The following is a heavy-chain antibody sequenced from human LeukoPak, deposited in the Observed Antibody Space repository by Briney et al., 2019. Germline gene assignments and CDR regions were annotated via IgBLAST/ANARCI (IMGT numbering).Heavy chain of an antibody. D-gene: IGHD3-10*01. V-gene: IGHV1-46*01. CDR1: GYTFTSYY. Sequence: ASVKVSCKGSGYTFTSYYMHWVRQAPGQGLEWMGIINPSGGSTSYAQKFQGRVTMTRDMSTSTVYMELSSLRSEDTAVYYCARDKRVVRGVIHFRNIEPKNWFDPWGQGTLVTVSS. CDR2: INPSGGST. CDR3: ARDKRVVRGVIHFRNIEPKNWFDP. J-gene: IGHJ5*02.